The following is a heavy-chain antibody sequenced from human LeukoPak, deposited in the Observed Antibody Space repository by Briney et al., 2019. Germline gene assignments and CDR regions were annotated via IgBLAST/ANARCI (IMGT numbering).Heavy chain of an antibody. CDR2: ISGSGGST. D-gene: IGHD6-13*01. V-gene: IGHV3-23*01. CDR1: GFTFSSYA. Sequence: PGGSLRLSCAASGFTFSSYAMSWVRQAPGRGLEWVSAISGSGGSTYYADSVKGRFTISRDNSKNTLYLQMNSLRAEDTAVYYCAKDPYSSSWSYYFDYWGQGTLVTVSS. CDR3: AKDPYSSSWSYYFDY. J-gene: IGHJ4*02.